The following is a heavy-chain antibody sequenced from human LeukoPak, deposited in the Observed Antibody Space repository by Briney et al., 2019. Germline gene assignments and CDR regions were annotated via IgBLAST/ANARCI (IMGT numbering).Heavy chain of an antibody. D-gene: IGHD2-2*02. CDR2: ISSSGSTI. CDR1: GFTVSSYE. J-gene: IGHJ4*02. V-gene: IGHV3-48*03. Sequence: GGSLRLSCAASGFTVSSYEMNWVRQAPGKGLEWVSYISSSGSTIYYADSVKGRFTISRDNAKNSLYLQMNSLRAEDTAVYYCARGPLLYGIDYWGQGTLVTVSS. CDR3: ARGPLLYGIDY.